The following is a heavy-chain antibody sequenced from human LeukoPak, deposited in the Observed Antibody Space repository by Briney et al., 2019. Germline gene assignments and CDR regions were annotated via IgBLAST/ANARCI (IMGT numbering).Heavy chain of an antibody. Sequence: PGGSLRLSCAASGFTFSSYAMSWVRQAPGKGLEWVSAISGSGGSTYYADSVKGRFTISRDNSKNTLYLQMNSVRAEDTAVYYCARLRPGITIFGVVIGNWFDPWGQGTLVTVSS. V-gene: IGHV3-23*01. CDR2: ISGSGGST. D-gene: IGHD3-3*01. CDR1: GFTFSSYA. CDR3: ARLRPGITIFGVVIGNWFDP. J-gene: IGHJ5*02.